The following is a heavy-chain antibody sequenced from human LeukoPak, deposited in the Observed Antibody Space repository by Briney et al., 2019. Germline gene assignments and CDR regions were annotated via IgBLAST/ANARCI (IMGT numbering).Heavy chain of an antibody. J-gene: IGHJ4*02. Sequence: GGSLRFSCAASGFTFSSYWMSWVRQAPGKGLEWVANIKQDGSEKYYVDSVKGRFTISRDNAKNSLYLQMNSLRAEDTAVYYCARDYGGLRNDYWGQGTLVTVSS. CDR3: ARDYGGLRNDY. D-gene: IGHD4-23*01. CDR2: IKQDGSEK. V-gene: IGHV3-7*01. CDR1: GFTFSSYW.